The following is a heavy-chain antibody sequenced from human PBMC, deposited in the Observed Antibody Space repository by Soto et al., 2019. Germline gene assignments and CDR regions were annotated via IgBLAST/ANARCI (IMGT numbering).Heavy chain of an antibody. J-gene: IGHJ6*02. D-gene: IGHD6-13*01. CDR2: IRSKAYGGTT. CDR1: GFTFGDYA. CDR3: TRVAAASYYYYGMDV. V-gene: IGHV3-49*04. Sequence: PGGSLRLSCTASGFTFGDYAMSWVRQAPGKGLEWVGFIRSKAYGGTTEYAASVKGRFTISRDDSKSIAYLQMNSLKTEDTAVYYCTRVAAASYYYYGMDVWGQGTTVTVSS.